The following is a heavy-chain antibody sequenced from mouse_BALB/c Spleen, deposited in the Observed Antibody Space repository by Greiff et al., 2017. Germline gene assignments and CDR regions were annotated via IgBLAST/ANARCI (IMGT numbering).Heavy chain of an antibody. CDR3: ASLDSSGYSDY. D-gene: IGHD3-2*01. CDR1: GFAFSSYD. CDR2: ISSGGGST. J-gene: IGHJ2*01. Sequence: EVQLVESGGGLVKPGGSLKLSCAASGFAFSSYDMSWVRQTPEKRLEWVAYISSGGGSTYYPDTVKGRFTISRDNAKNTLYLQMSSLKSEDTAMYYCASLDSSGYSDYWGQGTTLTVSS. V-gene: IGHV5-12-1*01.